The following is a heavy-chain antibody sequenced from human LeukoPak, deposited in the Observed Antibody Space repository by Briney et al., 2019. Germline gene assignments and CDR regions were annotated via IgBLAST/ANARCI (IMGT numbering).Heavy chain of an antibody. D-gene: IGHD3-16*01. V-gene: IGHV4-59*01. J-gene: IGHJ4*02. Sequence: SETLSLTCTVSGGSFSTYYWSWIRQPPGKGLEWIGYIYYSGSTDYNPSLKSRATMSLDMSKNQFSLNLRSVTAADTAVYYCARAVITFGAAVAKGFDCWGQGTLVTVSS. CDR1: GGSFSTYY. CDR2: IYYSGST. CDR3: ARAVITFGAAVAKGFDC.